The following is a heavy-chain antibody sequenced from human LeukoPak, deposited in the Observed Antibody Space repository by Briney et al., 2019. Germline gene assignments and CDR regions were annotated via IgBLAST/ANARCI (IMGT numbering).Heavy chain of an antibody. J-gene: IGHJ4*02. CDR3: ARDRIMIFGVVISSFDY. Sequence: PSETLSLTCDVSGGSINNKYWSWIRQSPGKRLEWIGYIYYTGETKYNPSLEGRVTMSVDTSKNQFSLNLSSVTAADTAVYYCARDRIMIFGVVISSFDYWGQGTLVTVSS. CDR1: GGSINNKY. V-gene: IGHV4-59*12. D-gene: IGHD3-3*01. CDR2: IYYTGET.